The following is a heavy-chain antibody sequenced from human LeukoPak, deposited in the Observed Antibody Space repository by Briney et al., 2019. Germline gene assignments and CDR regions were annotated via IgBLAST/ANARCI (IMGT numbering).Heavy chain of an antibody. J-gene: IGHJ2*01. CDR3: AKIHATGWYDWFFDL. Sequence: PGRSLRLSCAASGFSFINYAMHWVRQAPGKGLEWVAVISKDGGNTHYADSVKGRFTVSRDDSKNTLYLQMNSVRSDDTAVYHCAKIHATGWYDWFFDLWGRGSQVTVSS. V-gene: IGHV3-30-3*02. CDR1: GFSFINYA. CDR2: ISKDGGNT. D-gene: IGHD6-19*01.